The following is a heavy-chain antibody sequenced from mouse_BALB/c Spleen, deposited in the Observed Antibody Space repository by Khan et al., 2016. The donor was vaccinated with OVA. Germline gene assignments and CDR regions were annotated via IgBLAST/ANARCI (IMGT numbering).Heavy chain of an antibody. CDR3: ARRNYFGNTFGY. CDR1: GYTFTDYY. J-gene: IGHJ3*01. CDR2: ISPGSGYI. V-gene: IGHV1-77*01. D-gene: IGHD1-1*01. Sequence: QVQLKQSGAELARPGASVKLSCKASGYTFTDYYIYWVKQRTGQGLEWIGEISPGSGYIYSNEKFKGKATLTADKSSSTAYMQPSSLTSEDAAVYVCARRNYFGNTFGYWGHGTLVTVSA.